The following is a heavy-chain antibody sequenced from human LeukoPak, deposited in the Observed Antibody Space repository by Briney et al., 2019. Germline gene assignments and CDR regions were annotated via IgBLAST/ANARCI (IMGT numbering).Heavy chain of an antibody. CDR2: IIPIFGTA. CDR3: ARDSSSFLRRYYYYGMDI. Sequence: SVKVSCKASGGTFSSYAISWVRQAPGQGLEWMGGIIPIFGTANYAQKFQGRVTITADESTSTAYMELSSLRSEDTAVYYCARDSSSFLRRYYYYGMDIWGQGTTVTVSS. V-gene: IGHV1-69*13. J-gene: IGHJ6*02. CDR1: GGTFSSYA. D-gene: IGHD6-6*01.